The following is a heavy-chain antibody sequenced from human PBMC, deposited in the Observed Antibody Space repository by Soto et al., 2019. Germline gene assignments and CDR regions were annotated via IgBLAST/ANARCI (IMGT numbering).Heavy chain of an antibody. CDR3: ARDTVAVAGTDY. Sequence: EVQLVESGGGLVQPGGSLRLSCAASVTVSSNYMTWVGQAPGKGLEWVSVIYSAGSTYYADSVKGRFTISRDNSRNTLYLQMNGLRVEDTAVYYCARDTVAVAGTDYWGQGTLVTVSS. J-gene: IGHJ4*02. V-gene: IGHV3-66*01. D-gene: IGHD6-19*01. CDR2: IYSAGST. CDR1: VTVSSNY.